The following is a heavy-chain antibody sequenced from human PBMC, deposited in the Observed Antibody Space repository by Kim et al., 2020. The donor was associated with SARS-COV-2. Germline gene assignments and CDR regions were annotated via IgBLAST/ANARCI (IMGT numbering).Heavy chain of an antibody. CDR2: IYYTGST. V-gene: IGHV4-30-4*01. Sequence: SETLSLTCTVSGGSISSGDYYWSWIRQPPGKGLEWIGHIYYTGSTYYNPSPKSRVTISIDTSKNQFSLKLSSVTAADTAVYYCARGYLFGVVIKYYYVM. J-gene: IGHJ6*01. CDR3: ARGYLFGVVIKYYYVM. CDR1: GGSISSGDYY. D-gene: IGHD3-3*01.